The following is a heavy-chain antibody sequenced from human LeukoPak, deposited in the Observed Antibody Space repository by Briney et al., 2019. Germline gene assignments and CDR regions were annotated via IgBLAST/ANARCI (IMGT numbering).Heavy chain of an antibody. J-gene: IGHJ5*02. CDR2: ISSSSSTI. CDR3: ARTQGGIGSNWFDP. Sequence: PGGSLRLSCAASGFTFSSYSMNWVRQAPGKGLEWVSYISSSSSTIYYADSVKGRFTISRDNAKNSLYLQMNSLRAEDTAVYYCARTQGGIGSNWFDPWGQGTLVTVSS. D-gene: IGHD2-2*03. V-gene: IGHV3-48*04. CDR1: GFTFSSYS.